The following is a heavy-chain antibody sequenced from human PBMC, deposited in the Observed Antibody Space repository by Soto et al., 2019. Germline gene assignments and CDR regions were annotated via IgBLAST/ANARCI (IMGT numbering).Heavy chain of an antibody. V-gene: IGHV3-15*07. J-gene: IGHJ4*02. CDR3: NSRKDYYDTSGHDY. Sequence: EVQLVESGGGLVKPGGSLRLSCAASGFTFSNAWMNWVRQAPGKGLEWVGRIKSKPDGGTTDYAAPVTGRFTISRDDSKNTLYLQMNSLKTEDTAVYYCNSRKDYYDTSGHDYWGQGTLVTVSS. CDR2: IKSKPDGGTT. D-gene: IGHD3-22*01. CDR1: GFTFSNAW.